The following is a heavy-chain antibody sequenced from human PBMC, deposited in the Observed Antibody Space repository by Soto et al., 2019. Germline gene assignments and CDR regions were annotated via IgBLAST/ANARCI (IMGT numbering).Heavy chain of an antibody. J-gene: IGHJ4*02. D-gene: IGHD5-12*01. CDR3: ARDRGYSGYEDY. Sequence: QVQLVQSEAEVKKPGSSVKVSCKASGGTFSSYTISWVRQAPGQGLEWMGRIIPILGIANYAQKFQGRVTITADKSTSTAYMELSSLRSEDTAVYYCARDRGYSGYEDYWGQGTLVTVSS. CDR2: IIPILGIA. V-gene: IGHV1-69*08. CDR1: GGTFSSYT.